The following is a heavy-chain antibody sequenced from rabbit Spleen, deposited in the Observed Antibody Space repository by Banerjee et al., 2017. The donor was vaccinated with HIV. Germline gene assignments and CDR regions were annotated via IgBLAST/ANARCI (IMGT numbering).Heavy chain of an antibody. CDR2: SYAGSSGST. J-gene: IGHJ4*01. Sequence: QSLEESGGGLVKPGASLTLTCKASGFSFNSGYDMCWVRQAPGKGLEWIACSYAGSSGSTYSAIWAKGRFTISKTSSTTVTLQMTSLTAADTATYFCAGDRYPQNAHVAFDLWGPGTLVTVS. V-gene: IGHV1S40*01. CDR1: GFSFNSGYD. CDR3: AGDRYPQNAHVAFDL. D-gene: IGHD5-1*01.